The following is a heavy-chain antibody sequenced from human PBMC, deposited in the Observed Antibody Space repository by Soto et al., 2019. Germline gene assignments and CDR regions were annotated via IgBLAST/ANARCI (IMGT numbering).Heavy chain of an antibody. CDR1: GGSISSYY. CDR3: ARRKVTTDGYFFDY. D-gene: IGHD4-17*01. V-gene: IGHV4-59*08. J-gene: IGHJ4*02. CDR2: IYYSGST. Sequence: SETLSLTCTVSGGSISSYYWSWIRQPPGKGLEWIGYIYYSGSTNYNPSLKSRVTISVDTSKNQFSLKLSSVTAADTAVYYCARRKVTTDGYFFDYWGQGTLVTVSS.